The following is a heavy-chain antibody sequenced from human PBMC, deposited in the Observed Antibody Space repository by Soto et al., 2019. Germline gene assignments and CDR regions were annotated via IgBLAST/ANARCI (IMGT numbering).Heavy chain of an antibody. J-gene: IGHJ4*02. CDR3: ARGRWSSGWTYFDY. CDR2: IIPIFGTA. CDR1: GGTFISSA. D-gene: IGHD6-19*01. Sequence: QVQLVQSGAEVKKPGSSVKVSCKASGGTFISSAISWVRQAPGQGLEWMGGIIPIFGTANYAQKFQGRVTITADAATSTAYMELRSLRSEDTAVYYCARGRWSSGWTYFDYWCQGTLVTVSS. V-gene: IGHV1-69*01.